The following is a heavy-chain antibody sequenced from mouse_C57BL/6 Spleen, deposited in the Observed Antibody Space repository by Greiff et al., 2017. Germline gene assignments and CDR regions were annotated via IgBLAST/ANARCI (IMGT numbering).Heavy chain of an antibody. J-gene: IGHJ2*01. CDR1: GYTFTDYE. V-gene: IGHV1-15*01. CDR2: IDPETGGT. Sequence: VQRVESGAELVRPGASVTLSCKASGYTFTDYEMHWVKQTPVHGLEWIGAIDPETGGTAYNQKFKGKAILTADKSSSTAYMELRSLTSEDSAVYYCTRPSTPGYFDYWGQGTTLTVSS. CDR3: TRPSTPGYFDY.